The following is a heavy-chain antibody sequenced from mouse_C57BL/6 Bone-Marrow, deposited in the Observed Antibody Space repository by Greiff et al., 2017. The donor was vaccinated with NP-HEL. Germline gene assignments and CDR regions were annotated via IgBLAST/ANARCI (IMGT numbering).Heavy chain of an antibody. CDR1: GFNIKDYY. CDR3: TLTTVVALYYYAMDY. D-gene: IGHD1-1*01. Sequence: EVKLQESGAELVRPGASVKLSCTASGFNIKDYYMHWVKQRPEQGLEWIGRIDPEDGDTEYAPKFQGKATMTADTSSNTAYLQLSSLTSEDTAVYYCTLTTVVALYYYAMDYWGQGTSVTVSS. V-gene: IGHV14-1*01. J-gene: IGHJ4*01. CDR2: IDPEDGDT.